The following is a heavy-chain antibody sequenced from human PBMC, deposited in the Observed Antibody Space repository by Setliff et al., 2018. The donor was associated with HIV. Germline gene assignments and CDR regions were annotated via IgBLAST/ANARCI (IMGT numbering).Heavy chain of an antibody. CDR2: IYNSGTT. CDR3: ASESTDSSGYYRGYFDY. J-gene: IGHJ4*02. Sequence: SETLSLTCTVSGYSISSVSYWGWIRQPPGKGLEWIGSIYNSGTTYYNPSLKSRVTISVDTSKSQFSLKLRSVTAADTAVYYCASESTDSSGYYRGYFDYWGQGTLVTVSS. D-gene: IGHD6-19*01. V-gene: IGHV4-38-2*02. CDR1: GYSISSVSY.